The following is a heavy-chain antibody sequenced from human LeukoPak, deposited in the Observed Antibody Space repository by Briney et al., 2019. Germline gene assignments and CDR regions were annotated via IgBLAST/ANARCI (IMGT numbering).Heavy chain of an antibody. V-gene: IGHV4-30-4*01. Sequence: SETLSLTCTVSGGSISSGDYYWSWIRQPPGKGLEWIGYIYYSGSTYYNPSLKSRVTISVDTSKNQFSLKLSSVTAADTAVYYCAREGVGDSSGYYYWGQGTLVTVSS. D-gene: IGHD3-22*01. CDR2: IYYSGST. CDR1: GGSISSGDYY. J-gene: IGHJ4*02. CDR3: AREGVGDSSGYYY.